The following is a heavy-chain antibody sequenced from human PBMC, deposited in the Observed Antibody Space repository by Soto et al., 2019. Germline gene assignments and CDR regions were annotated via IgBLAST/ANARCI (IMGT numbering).Heavy chain of an antibody. J-gene: IGHJ5*02. Sequence: SETLSLTCTVSGGSISSYYWSWIRQPPGKGLEWIGYIYYSGSTNYNPSLKSRVTISVDTSKNQFSLKLSSVTAADTAVYYCARENDIVATISGGWFDPWGQGTLVTVSS. CDR2: IYYSGST. CDR1: GGSISSYY. V-gene: IGHV4-59*01. CDR3: ARENDIVATISGGWFDP. D-gene: IGHD5-12*01.